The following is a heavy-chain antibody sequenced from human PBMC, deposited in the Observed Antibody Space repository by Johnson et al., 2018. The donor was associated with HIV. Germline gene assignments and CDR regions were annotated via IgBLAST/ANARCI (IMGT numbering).Heavy chain of an antibody. Sequence: VQLVESGGGLVQPGGSLRLSCAASGFSFSSYAMSWVRQTPGKGLEWVSVIYSGGSTYYADSVKGRFTISRDNSKNTLYLQMNSLRAEDTAVYYCAKHRFDYVWGSYDAFDIWGQGTMVTVSS. V-gene: IGHV3-23*03. D-gene: IGHD3-16*01. CDR3: AKHRFDYVWGSYDAFDI. CDR2: IYSGGST. J-gene: IGHJ3*02. CDR1: GFSFSSYA.